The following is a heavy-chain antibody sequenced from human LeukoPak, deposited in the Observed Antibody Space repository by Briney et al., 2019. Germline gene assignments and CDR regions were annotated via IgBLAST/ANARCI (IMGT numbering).Heavy chain of an antibody. J-gene: IGHJ5*02. CDR3: ARGGYYDFWSGYSQYNWFDP. D-gene: IGHD3-3*01. Sequence: SETLSLTCTVSGGSMSNYYWSWIRQPPGKGLDCVGIIYYSGSTNYNPSLKSRVTISLDTSKNQFSLKLSSVTAADTAVYYCARGGYYDFWSGYSQYNWFDPWGQGTLVTVSS. CDR2: IYYSGST. CDR1: GGSMSNYY. V-gene: IGHV4-59*12.